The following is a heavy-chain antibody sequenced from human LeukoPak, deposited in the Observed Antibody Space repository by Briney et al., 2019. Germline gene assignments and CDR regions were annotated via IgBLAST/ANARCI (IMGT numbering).Heavy chain of an antibody. V-gene: IGHV1-69*01. J-gene: IGHJ4*02. D-gene: IGHD2-15*01. Sequence: SVKVSCKASGGTFSSYAISWVRQAPGQGLEWMGGIIPIFGTANYAQKFQGRVTITADESTSTACMELSSLRSEDTAVYYCARDTGYCSGGSCYSTLDYWGQGTLVTVSS. CDR1: GGTFSSYA. CDR2: IIPIFGTA. CDR3: ARDTGYCSGGSCYSTLDY.